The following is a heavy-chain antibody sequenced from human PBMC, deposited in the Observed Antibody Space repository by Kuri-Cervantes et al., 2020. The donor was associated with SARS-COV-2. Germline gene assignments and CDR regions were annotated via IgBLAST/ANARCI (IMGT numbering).Heavy chain of an antibody. D-gene: IGHD3-10*01. Sequence: GESLKISCAASGFTFSNHAFHWVRQAPGKGLEWVALKAFDERDTHYADSVKGRFTLSRDNSKNTLYLQMNSLRPEDTALYYCARGRYIMVGGVILRSEFDYWGQGTLVTVSS. CDR3: ARGRYIMVGGVILRSEFDY. J-gene: IGHJ4*02. V-gene: IGHV3-30*04. CDR2: KAFDERDT. CDR1: GFTFSNHA.